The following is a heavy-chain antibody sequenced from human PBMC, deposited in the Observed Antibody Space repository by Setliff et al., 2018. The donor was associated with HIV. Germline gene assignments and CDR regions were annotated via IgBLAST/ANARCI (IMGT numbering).Heavy chain of an antibody. J-gene: IGHJ6*02. CDR3: ARLGSGWSDSHYYAMDI. D-gene: IGHD6-19*01. V-gene: IGHV1-18*04. Sequence: RASVKVSCKASGYTFTTYGISWVRQAPGHGLEWMGWISPNFGHTKYAQKFLDRVTMTIDTATSRAYMELRSLRSDDTAVYFCARLGSGWSDSHYYAMDIWGQGTTVTVSS. CDR2: ISPNFGHT. CDR1: GYTFTTYG.